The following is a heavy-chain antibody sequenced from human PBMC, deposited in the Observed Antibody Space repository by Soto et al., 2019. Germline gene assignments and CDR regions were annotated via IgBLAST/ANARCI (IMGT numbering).Heavy chain of an antibody. V-gene: IGHV3-49*03. D-gene: IGHD3-22*01. J-gene: IGHJ3*02. CDR3: TRQWLVSYYYDSSGYFPQGNAFDI. CDR2: IRSKAYGGTT. Sequence: GGSLRLSCTASGFTFGDYAMSWFRQAPGKGLEWVGFIRSKAYGGTTEYAASVKGRFTISRDDSKSIAYLQMNSLKTEDTAVYYCTRQWLVSYYYDSSGYFPQGNAFDIWGQGTMVTVSS. CDR1: GFTFGDYA.